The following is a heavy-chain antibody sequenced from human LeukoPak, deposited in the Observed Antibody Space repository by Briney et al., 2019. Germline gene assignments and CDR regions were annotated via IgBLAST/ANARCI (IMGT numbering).Heavy chain of an antibody. CDR3: AMRENSSGYLLDY. CDR1: GGSISSYY. J-gene: IGHJ4*02. D-gene: IGHD6-19*01. V-gene: IGHV4-59*12. Sequence: PSETLSLTCTVSGGSISSYYWSWIRQPPGKGLEWIGYIYYSGSTNYNPPLKSRVTISVDTSKNQFSLKLSSVTAADTAVYYCAMRENSSGYLLDYWGQGTLVTVSS. CDR2: IYYSGST.